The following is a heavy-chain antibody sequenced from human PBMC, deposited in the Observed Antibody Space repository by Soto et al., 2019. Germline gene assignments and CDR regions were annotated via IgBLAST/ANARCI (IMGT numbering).Heavy chain of an antibody. CDR1: GGSISSYY. CDR3: ARDPAEDIVVAPADNNWFDP. V-gene: IGHV4-4*07. J-gene: IGHJ5*02. Sequence: SETLSLTCTVSGGSISSYYWSWIQQPAGKGLEWIGRTYTSGSTNYNPSLKSRVTMSVDTSKNQFSLKLSSVTAADTAVYYCARDPAEDIVVAPADNNWFDPWRQLPLVTVSS. D-gene: IGHD2-2*01. CDR2: TYTSGST.